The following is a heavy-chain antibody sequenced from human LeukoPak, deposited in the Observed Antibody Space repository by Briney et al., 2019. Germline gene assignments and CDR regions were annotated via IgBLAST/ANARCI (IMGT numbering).Heavy chain of an antibody. CDR2: IYSGGST. J-gene: IGHJ6*03. V-gene: IGHV3-53*01. CDR3: ARVSPPDCSSTSCYRRAYYYYMDV. D-gene: IGHD2-2*02. Sequence: GGSLRLSCAASGFAVSSNYMSWVRQAPGKGLEWVSVIYSGGSTYYADSVKGRFTISRDNSKNTLYLQMNSLRADDTAVYYCARVSPPDCSSTSCYRRAYYYYMDVWGKGTTVTVSS. CDR1: GFAVSSNY.